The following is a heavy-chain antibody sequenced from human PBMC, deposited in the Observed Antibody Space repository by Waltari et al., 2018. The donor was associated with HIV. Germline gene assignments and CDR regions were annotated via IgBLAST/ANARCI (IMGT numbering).Heavy chain of an antibody. J-gene: IGHJ6*02. V-gene: IGHV3-33*01. CDR1: GFTFSRNG. CDR2: IWYDGSNK. Sequence: QVQVVQSGGGVVKPGRSLRLSCAGAGFTFSRNGLPWVPQAPGKGLEWVALIWYDGSNKYYADSVKGRFAISRDNSKNTVYLQMNSLRAEDTAVYYCARDRSSSWYGKDYYYFGMDVWGQGTTVTVSS. CDR3: ARDRSSSWYGKDYYYFGMDV. D-gene: IGHD6-13*01.